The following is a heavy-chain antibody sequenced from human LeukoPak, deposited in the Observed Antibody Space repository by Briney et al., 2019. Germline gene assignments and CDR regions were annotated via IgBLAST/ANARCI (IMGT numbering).Heavy chain of an antibody. Sequence: GGSLRLSCTASGFSFSDHYMTWMRQAPGKGLEWISYITSSGRSTDYADSVKGRFIISRDNAMNSLFLQMSSLRVDDTAVYYCTRDPDCGDPDSGQGTLVTVSS. CDR3: TRDPDCGDPD. J-gene: IGHJ4*02. D-gene: IGHD2-21*01. CDR1: GFSFSDHY. V-gene: IGHV3-11*01. CDR2: ITSSGRST.